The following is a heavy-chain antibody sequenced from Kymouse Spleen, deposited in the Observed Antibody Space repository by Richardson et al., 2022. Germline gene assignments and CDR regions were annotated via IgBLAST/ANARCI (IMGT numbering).Heavy chain of an antibody. D-gene: IGHD5-12*01. J-gene: IGHJ6*02. CDR2: ISWNSGSI. CDR1: GFTFDDYA. CDR3: AKDMGGYSGYDYPYYYYYGMDV. V-gene: IGHV3-9*01. Sequence: EVQLVESGGGLVQPGRSLRLSCAASGFTFDDYAMHWVRQAPGKGLEWVSGISWNSGSIGYADSVKGRFTISRDNAKNSLYLQMNSLRAEDTALYYCAKDMGGYSGYDYPYYYYYGMDVWGQGTTVTVSS.